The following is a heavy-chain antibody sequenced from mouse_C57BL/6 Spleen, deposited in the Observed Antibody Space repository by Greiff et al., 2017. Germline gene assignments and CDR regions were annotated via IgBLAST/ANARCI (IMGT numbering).Heavy chain of an antibody. V-gene: IGHV1-26*01. CDR3: ARAHWDREWFAY. Sequence: VQLQQSGPELVKPGASVKISCKASGYTFTDYYMNWVKQSHGKSLEWIGDLNPNNGGTSYNQKFKGKATLTVDQSSSTAYMELRSLTSEDSAFYYCARAHWDREWFAYWGQGTLVTVSA. CDR1: GYTFTDYY. J-gene: IGHJ3*01. CDR2: LNPNNGGT. D-gene: IGHD4-1*01.